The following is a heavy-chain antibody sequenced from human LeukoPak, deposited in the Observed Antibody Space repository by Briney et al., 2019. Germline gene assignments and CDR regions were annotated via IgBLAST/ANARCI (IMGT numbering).Heavy chain of an antibody. Sequence: GGSLRLSCAAPGFTFNKYWMSWVRQAPGKGLEWVASIKEDGSEIHYLDSVRGRFTISRDNAKNSLYLEGNSLRGDDTAVYFCARDKTAAGFFLYHYGMDAWGQGTTVSVSS. CDR2: IKEDGSEI. CDR1: GFTFNKYW. J-gene: IGHJ6*02. D-gene: IGHD2-21*02. CDR3: ARDKTAAGFFLYHYGMDA. V-gene: IGHV3-7*01.